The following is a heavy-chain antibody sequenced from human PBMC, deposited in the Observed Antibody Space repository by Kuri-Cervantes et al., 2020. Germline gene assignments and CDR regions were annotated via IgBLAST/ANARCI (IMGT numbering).Heavy chain of an antibody. CDR3: ASNYGDQLHYGMDI. CDR2: ISYDGSNK. Sequence: GESLKISCAASGFTFSSYGMHWVRQAPGKGLEWVAVISYDGSNKYYADSVKGRFTISRDNAKNSLYLQMNSLRAEDTAVYYCASNYGDQLHYGMDIWGQGTTVTVSS. V-gene: IGHV3-30*03. J-gene: IGHJ6*02. D-gene: IGHD4-17*01. CDR1: GFTFSSYG.